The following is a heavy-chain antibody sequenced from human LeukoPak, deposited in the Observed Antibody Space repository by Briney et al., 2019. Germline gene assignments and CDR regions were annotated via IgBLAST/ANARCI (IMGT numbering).Heavy chain of an antibody. V-gene: IGHV3-30*02. CDR1: GFTFSSYG. Sequence: PGGSLRLSCAASGFTFSSYGMHWVRQAPGKGLEWVAFIRYDGSNKYYADSVKGRFTISRDNSKNTLYLQMNSLRAEDTAVYYCAKAAAVAGTVWFDPWGQGTLVTVSS. D-gene: IGHD6-19*01. CDR2: IRYDGSNK. CDR3: AKAAAVAGTVWFDP. J-gene: IGHJ5*02.